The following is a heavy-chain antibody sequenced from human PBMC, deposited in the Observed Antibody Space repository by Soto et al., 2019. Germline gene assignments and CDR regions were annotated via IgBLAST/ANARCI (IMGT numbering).Heavy chain of an antibody. V-gene: IGHV2-5*02. CDR2: IYWDDDK. Sequence: QITLKESGPTLVKPTQTLTLTCTFSGFSLSTSGVAVGWIRQPPGKALEWLALIYWDDDKRYSPSLKSRLTITKDTSKTQVVLTMTNMDPVDTATYYCAHLHVAASTGWAFDIWGQGTMVTVSS. D-gene: IGHD6-13*01. CDR1: GFSLSTSGVA. J-gene: IGHJ3*02. CDR3: AHLHVAASTGWAFDI.